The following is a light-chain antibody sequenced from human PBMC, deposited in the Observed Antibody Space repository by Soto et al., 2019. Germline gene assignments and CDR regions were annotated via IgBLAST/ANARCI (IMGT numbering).Light chain of an antibody. CDR1: SSNIGAGYD. Sequence: QSVLTQPPSVSGAPGQRVTTSCTGSSSNIGAGYDVHWYQQLPGTAPKLLIYGNSNRPSGVPDRFSGSKSGTSASLAITGLQAEDEADYYCQSYDSSLSGGVFGTGTKVTV. CDR2: GNS. J-gene: IGLJ1*01. V-gene: IGLV1-40*01. CDR3: QSYDSSLSGGV.